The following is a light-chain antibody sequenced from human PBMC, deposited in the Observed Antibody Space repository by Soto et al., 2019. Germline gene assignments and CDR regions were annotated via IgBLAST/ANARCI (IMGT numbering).Light chain of an antibody. J-gene: IGKJ4*01. CDR3: QQRET. Sequence: EIVLTQSPATLSLSPGERATLSCRASQSVSSYLAWYQQKPGQAPRLLIYDASNRATGIPARFSGSGSGTDFTLSISSREPEDFAVYYCQQRETFGGGTKVEI. CDR1: QSVSSY. V-gene: IGKV3-11*01. CDR2: DAS.